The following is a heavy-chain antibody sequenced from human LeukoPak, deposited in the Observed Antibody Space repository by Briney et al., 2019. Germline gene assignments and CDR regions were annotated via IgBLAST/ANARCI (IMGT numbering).Heavy chain of an antibody. J-gene: IGHJ5*02. V-gene: IGHV4-59*01. CDR3: ARIRGGPIAATGTGTYNWFDP. D-gene: IGHD6-13*01. Sequence: SETLSLTCTVSGGSISSYYWSWIRQPPGKGLEWIGYIYYSGSTNYNPSLKSRVTISVDTSKNQFSLKLSSVTAADTAVYYCARIRGGPIAATGTGTYNWFDPWGQGTLVTVSS. CDR2: IYYSGST. CDR1: GGSISSYY.